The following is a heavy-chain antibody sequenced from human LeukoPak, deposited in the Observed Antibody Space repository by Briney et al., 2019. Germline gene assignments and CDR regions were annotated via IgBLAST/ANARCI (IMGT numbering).Heavy chain of an antibody. CDR2: ISGSGGTT. Sequence: HPGGSLTLSCAASGFTFSSYAMSWVRQAPGKGLEWASGISGSGGTTYYADSVKGRFTISRDNSKNTLHLQMNSLRAEDTAVYYCAKGMGYSSRGVDVWGQGTTVTVSS. D-gene: IGHD6-13*01. CDR3: AKGMGYSSRGVDV. CDR1: GFTFSSYA. J-gene: IGHJ6*02. V-gene: IGHV3-23*01.